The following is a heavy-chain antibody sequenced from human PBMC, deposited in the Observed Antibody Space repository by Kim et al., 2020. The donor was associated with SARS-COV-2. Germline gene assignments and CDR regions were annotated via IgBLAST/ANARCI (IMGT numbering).Heavy chain of an antibody. CDR2: INPSGGST. D-gene: IGHD2-2*01. J-gene: IGHJ3*02. V-gene: IGHV1-46*01. Sequence: ASVKVSCKASGYTFTSYYMHWVRQAPGQGLEWMGIINPSGGSTSYAQKFQGRVTMTRDTSTSTVYMELSSLRSEDTAVYYCARDGDIVVVPAAIGAFDIWGQGTMVTVSS. CDR1: GYTFTSYY. CDR3: ARDGDIVVVPAAIGAFDI.